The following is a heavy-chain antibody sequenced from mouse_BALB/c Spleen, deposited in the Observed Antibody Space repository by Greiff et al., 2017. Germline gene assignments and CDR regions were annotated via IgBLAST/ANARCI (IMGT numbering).Heavy chain of an antibody. J-gene: IGHJ3*01. Sequence: EVKLMESGPGLVKPSQSLSLTCSVTGYSITSGYYWNWIRQFPGNKLEWMGYISYDGSNNYNPSLKNRISITRDTSKNQFFLKLNSVTTEDTATYYCARGYYYGSIFAHWGQGTLVTVSA. CDR1: GYSITSGYY. D-gene: IGHD1-1*01. V-gene: IGHV3-6*02. CDR2: ISYDGSN. CDR3: ARGYYYGSIFAH.